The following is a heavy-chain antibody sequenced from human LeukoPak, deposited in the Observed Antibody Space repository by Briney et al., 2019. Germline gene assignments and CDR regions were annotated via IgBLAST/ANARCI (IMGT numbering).Heavy chain of an antibody. Sequence: SETLSLTCTVSGGSISSSSYYWGWLRQPPGKGLEWIGSIYYSGSTYYNPSLKSRVTISVDTSKNQFSLKLSSVTAADTAVYYCARGPMMDDAFDIWGQGTMVTVSS. CDR1: GGSISSSSYY. CDR2: IYYSGST. CDR3: ARGPMMDDAFDI. V-gene: IGHV4-39*07. J-gene: IGHJ3*02. D-gene: IGHD3-22*01.